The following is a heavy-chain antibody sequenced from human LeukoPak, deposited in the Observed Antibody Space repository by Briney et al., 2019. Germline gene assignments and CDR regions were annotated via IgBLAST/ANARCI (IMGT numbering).Heavy chain of an antibody. CDR3: ARGVGYCSGGSCYWRY. CDR1: VYTFTSYD. Sequence: GASVKVSCKASVYTFTSYDINWVRQATGQGLEWMGWMNPNSGNTGYARKFQGRVTMTRNTSISTAYMELSSLRSEDTAVYYCARGVGYCSGGSCYWRYWGQGTLVTVSS. J-gene: IGHJ4*02. V-gene: IGHV1-8*01. CDR2: MNPNSGNT. D-gene: IGHD2-15*01.